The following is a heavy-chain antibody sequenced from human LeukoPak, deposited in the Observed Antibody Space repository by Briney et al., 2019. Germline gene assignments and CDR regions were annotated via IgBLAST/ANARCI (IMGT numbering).Heavy chain of an antibody. J-gene: IGHJ4*02. CDR1: GFTFSSYE. V-gene: IGHV3-48*03. CDR3: ARDWYGSGSYYGAASGY. D-gene: IGHD3-10*01. CDR2: ISSSGSTI. Sequence: PGGSLRLSCAASGFTFSSYEMNWVRQAPGKGLEWVSYISSSGSTIYYADSVKGRFTISRDNAKNSLYLQMNSLRAEDTAVYYCARDWYGSGSYYGAASGYWGQGTLVPSPQ.